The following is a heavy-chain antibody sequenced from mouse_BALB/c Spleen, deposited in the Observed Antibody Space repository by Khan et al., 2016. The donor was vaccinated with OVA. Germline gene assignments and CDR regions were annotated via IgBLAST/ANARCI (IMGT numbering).Heavy chain of an antibody. D-gene: IGHD1-1*01. CDR1: GFTFSTYD. V-gene: IGHV5-6*01. CDR3: ARLAYYYDSEGFAY. CDR2: ISSGGSYT. J-gene: IGHJ3*01. Sequence: EVKLVESGGDLVKPEGSLKLSCAASGFTFSTYDMSWVRQTPDKRLEWVATISSGGSYTYYPDSVQGRFTISRDNAKNTLYLQMSSLKSEDTAMFYCARLAYYYDSEGFAYWGQGTLVTVSA.